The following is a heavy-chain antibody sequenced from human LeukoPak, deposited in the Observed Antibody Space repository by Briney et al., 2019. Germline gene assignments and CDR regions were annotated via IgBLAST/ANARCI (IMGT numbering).Heavy chain of an antibody. J-gene: IGHJ4*02. V-gene: IGHV3-23*01. Sequence: GGSLRLSFLASGFTFSNYLMNWVRQAPGKGLEWVSGISHSGRSIYYADSVKGRFTISRDNSKNTLYLQMDRLRVEDTAVYYCAMALDYWGQGTLVTVSS. CDR1: GFTFSNYL. CDR3: AMALDY. CDR2: ISHSGRSI.